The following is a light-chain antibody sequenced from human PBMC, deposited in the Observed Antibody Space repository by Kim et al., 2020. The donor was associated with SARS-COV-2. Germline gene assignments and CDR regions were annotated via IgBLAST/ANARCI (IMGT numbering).Light chain of an antibody. Sequence: KTVTISCTRSSGSLASDYVQWYQQRPGSSPTTVIYEDNLRLSGVPDRFSGSIDSSSNSASLSISGLRTEDEADYYCQSYDSSNPWVFGGGTRLTVL. V-gene: IGLV6-57*01. CDR2: EDN. CDR3: QSYDSSNPWV. CDR1: SGSLASDY. J-gene: IGLJ3*02.